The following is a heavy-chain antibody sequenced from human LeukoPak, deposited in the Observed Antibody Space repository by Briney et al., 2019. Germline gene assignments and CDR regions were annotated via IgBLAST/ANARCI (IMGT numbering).Heavy chain of an antibody. J-gene: IGHJ5*02. CDR1: GFTFNSYA. CDR2: IDSIGDST. V-gene: IGHV3-64*02. D-gene: IGHD2-2*01. Sequence: PGGSLRLSCAASGFTFNSYAMQWVRQAPGKGLEYVSVIDSIGDSTYYADSVRGRFTISRDNSKNTVHLQMDSLRAEDMAVYYCARGREGYCSSTSCYKWFDPWGQGTLVTVSS. CDR3: ARGREGYCSSTSCYKWFDP.